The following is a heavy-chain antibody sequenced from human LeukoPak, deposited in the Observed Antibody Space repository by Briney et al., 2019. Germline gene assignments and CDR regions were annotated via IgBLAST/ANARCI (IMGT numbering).Heavy chain of an antibody. J-gene: IGHJ4*02. CDR1: GYTVTSYG. D-gene: IGHD3-10*01. V-gene: IGHV1-18*01. Sequence: GASVKVSCKASGYTVTSYGMRWVRQAPGQGLECMGWSSAYNGNTNYAQKLQARVPMTTDPSTSTAYLELRSLRSDDPAVYYCATSHYYGSGSYNTDYWGTGTLVTVSS. CDR2: SSAYNGNT. CDR3: ATSHYYGSGSYNTDY.